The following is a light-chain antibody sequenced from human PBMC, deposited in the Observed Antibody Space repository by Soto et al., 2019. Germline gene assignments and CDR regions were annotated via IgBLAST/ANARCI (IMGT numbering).Light chain of an antibody. CDR1: VSSIGTNT. Sequence: QTVVTQPPSASGTPGQRVTISCSGSVSSIGTNTVNWYRQLPGTAPKLLIYGSNQRPSGVPDRFSGSKSGTSASLDISGLQSEDEADYYCAAWDGSLNNVLFGGGTKVTVL. J-gene: IGLJ2*01. CDR3: AAWDGSLNNVL. V-gene: IGLV1-44*01. CDR2: GSN.